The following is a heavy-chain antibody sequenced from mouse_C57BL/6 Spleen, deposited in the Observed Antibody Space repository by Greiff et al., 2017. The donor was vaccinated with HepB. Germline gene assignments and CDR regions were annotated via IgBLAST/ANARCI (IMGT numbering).Heavy chain of an antibody. CDR2: IYPRSGNT. D-gene: IGHD2-4*01. CDR1: GYTFTSYG. Sequence: VQLVESGAELARPGASVKLSCKASGYTFTSYGISWVKQRTGQGLEWIGEIYPRSGNTYYNEKFKGKATLTADKSSSTAYMELRSLTSEDSAVYFCARWGYDYDAWFAYWGQGTLVTVSA. CDR3: ARWGYDYDAWFAY. J-gene: IGHJ3*01. V-gene: IGHV1-81*01.